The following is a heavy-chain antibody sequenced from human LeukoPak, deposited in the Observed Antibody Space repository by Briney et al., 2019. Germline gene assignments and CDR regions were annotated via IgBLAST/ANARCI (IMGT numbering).Heavy chain of an antibody. Sequence: SETLSLTCTVSGGSISNGSYSWGWIRQSPGKGLEWIGSIYYSGSPYYNPSLKSRVTISIDTSKNQFSLKLSSVTAADTAVYYCSRAQSNQMATKIWGQGTLVTVSS. CDR1: GGSISNGSYS. CDR2: IYYSGSP. D-gene: IGHD5-24*01. V-gene: IGHV4-39*07. CDR3: SRAQSNQMATKI. J-gene: IGHJ4*02.